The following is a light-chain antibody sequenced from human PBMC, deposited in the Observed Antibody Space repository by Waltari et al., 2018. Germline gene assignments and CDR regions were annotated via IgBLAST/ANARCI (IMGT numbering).Light chain of an antibody. V-gene: IGKV1-33*01. CDR1: QDISNY. CDR2: DAS. CDR3: QQYDTALFT. Sequence: DIQMTQSPSSLSASVGDRVTITCQASQDISNYLNWYQQKPGKAPKLLIYDASNLEAGVPSRFSGGGSGTDCSFTISSLQPEDIATYYCQQYDTALFTFGPGTKVDFK. J-gene: IGKJ3*01.